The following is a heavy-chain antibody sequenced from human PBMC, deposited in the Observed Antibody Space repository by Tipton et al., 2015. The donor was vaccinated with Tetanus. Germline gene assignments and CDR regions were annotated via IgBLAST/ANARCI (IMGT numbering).Heavy chain of an antibody. Sequence: TLSLTCSVSGGSISYTNYYWGWIRQAPGKGLEWIGSIYNTGNAYSNPALTSRVTMSVDASMIQFSPRLTSVTAADTAVYYCARDIEEVGATKYFDYWGQGTLVTVSS. CDR3: ARDIEEVGATKYFDY. CDR2: IYNTGNA. D-gene: IGHD1-26*01. V-gene: IGHV4-39*07. J-gene: IGHJ4*02. CDR1: GGSISYTNYY.